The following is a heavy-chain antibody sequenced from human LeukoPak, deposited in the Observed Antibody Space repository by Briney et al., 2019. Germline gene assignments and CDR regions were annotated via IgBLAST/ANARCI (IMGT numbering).Heavy chain of an antibody. Sequence: PGGSLRLSCAASGFTFSSYAMSWVRQAPGKGLEWASAISGSGGSTYYADSVKGRFTISRDNSKNTLYLQMNSLRAEDTAVYYCAKDGSYYGSGSDPFDYWGQGTLVTVSS. CDR1: GFTFSSYA. CDR3: AKDGSYYGSGSDPFDY. D-gene: IGHD3-10*01. CDR2: ISGSGGST. V-gene: IGHV3-23*01. J-gene: IGHJ4*02.